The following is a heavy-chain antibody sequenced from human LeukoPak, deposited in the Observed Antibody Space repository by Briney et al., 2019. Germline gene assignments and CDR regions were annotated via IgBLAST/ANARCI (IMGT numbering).Heavy chain of an antibody. D-gene: IGHD3-22*01. J-gene: IGHJ4*02. CDR3: ATVYYHSSGYYYGYYFDY. V-gene: IGHV3-11*06. Sequence: GGSLRLSCAASGFTFSNYWMSWVRQAPGKGLEWISYISNGSTYTNYADSVKGRFTISRDNGKNSLYLQMNSLTAEDTAVYFCATVYYHSSGYYYGYYFDYWGQGTLVTVSS. CDR2: ISNGSTYT. CDR1: GFTFSNYW.